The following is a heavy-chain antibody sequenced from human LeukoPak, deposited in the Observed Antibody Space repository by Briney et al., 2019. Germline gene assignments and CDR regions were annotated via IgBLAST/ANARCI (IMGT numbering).Heavy chain of an antibody. CDR3: ARDTKSILQGYCSSTSCLVAFDI. CDR2: FDPEDGET. V-gene: IGHV1-24*01. CDR1: GYTLTELS. D-gene: IGHD2-2*01. J-gene: IGHJ3*02. Sequence: ASVKVSCKVSGYTLTELSMHWVRQAPGKGLEWMGGFDPEDGETIYARKFQGRVTMTEDTSTDTAYMELSSLRSEDTAVYYCARDTKSILQGYCSSTSCLVAFDIWGQGTMVTVSS.